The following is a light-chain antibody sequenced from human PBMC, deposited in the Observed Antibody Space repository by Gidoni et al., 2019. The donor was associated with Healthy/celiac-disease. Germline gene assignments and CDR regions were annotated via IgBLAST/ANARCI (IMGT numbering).Light chain of an antibody. V-gene: IGKV1-12*01. CDR1: QGISNR. CDR3: QQTSTFALT. J-gene: IGKJ4*01. Sequence: DIQMTQSPSSVSASVGDRVRITCRASQGISNRLAWYQQQPGQAPKLLVSAASSLQSGVPSRFSGSGSGTDFTLTISSLQPEDFATYYCQQTSTFALTFGGGTKVEIK. CDR2: AAS.